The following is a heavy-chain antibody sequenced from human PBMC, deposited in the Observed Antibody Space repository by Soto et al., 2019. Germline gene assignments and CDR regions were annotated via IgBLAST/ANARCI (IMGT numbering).Heavy chain of an antibody. J-gene: IGHJ4*02. CDR1: GYTFSSYA. V-gene: IGHV1-3*01. Sequence: GTSLKVSCKASGYTFSSYAMHWVRQAPGQRLEWMGWINAGYGNTKSSQKFQDRVTISRDTSASTAYMELTSVTAADTAVYYCARYCNNSDCRHLYYFDYWGLGTLVTVSS. CDR2: INAGYGNT. CDR3: ARYCNNSDCRHLYYFDY. D-gene: IGHD2-8*01.